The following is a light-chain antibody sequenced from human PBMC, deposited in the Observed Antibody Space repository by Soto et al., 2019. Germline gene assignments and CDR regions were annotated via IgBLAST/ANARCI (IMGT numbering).Light chain of an antibody. J-gene: IGLJ1*01. CDR1: TTDVGGYKY. Sequence: QSALTQPASVSGSPGQSITISCTGTTTDVGGYKYVSWYQQHPGKAPKLMIYDVTNRPSGVSDRFSGSKSGNTASLIISGLQAEDEADYFCISYTTSDTCVFGSGTKVTVL. CDR2: DVT. CDR3: ISYTTSDTCV. V-gene: IGLV2-14*03.